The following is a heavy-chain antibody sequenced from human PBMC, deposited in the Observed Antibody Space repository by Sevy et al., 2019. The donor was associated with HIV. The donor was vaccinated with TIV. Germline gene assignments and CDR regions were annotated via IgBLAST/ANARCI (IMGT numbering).Heavy chain of an antibody. CDR3: ARGALYCSSTSCHYHYYYYGMDV. J-gene: IGHJ6*02. CDR2: MNPNSGNT. CDR1: GYTFTSYD. D-gene: IGHD2-2*01. Sequence: ASVKVSCKASGYTFTSYDINWVRQATGQGLEWMGWMNPNSGNTGYAQKFQGRVTMTRNTSISTAYMELSSLGSEDTAVYYCARGALYCSSTSCHYHYYYYGMDVWGQGTTVTVSS. V-gene: IGHV1-8*01.